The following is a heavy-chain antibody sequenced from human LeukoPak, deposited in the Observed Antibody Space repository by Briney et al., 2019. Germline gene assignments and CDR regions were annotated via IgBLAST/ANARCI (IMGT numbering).Heavy chain of an antibody. J-gene: IGHJ4*02. D-gene: IGHD5-18*01. CDR2: ISSSSSYI. CDR3: ARAGGYSYGSFDY. V-gene: IGHV3-21*01. CDR1: GFTFSSYS. Sequence: PGGSLRLSCAASGFTFSSYSMNWVRQAPGKGLEGVSSISSSSSYIYYADSVKGRFTISRDNAKNSLYLQMNSLRAEDTAVYYCARAGGYSYGSFDYWGQGTLVTVSS.